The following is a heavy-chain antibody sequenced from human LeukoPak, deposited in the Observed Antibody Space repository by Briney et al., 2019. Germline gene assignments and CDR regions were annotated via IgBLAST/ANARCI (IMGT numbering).Heavy chain of an antibody. CDR1: GGSISSYY. D-gene: IGHD3-9*01. V-gene: IGHV4-4*07. CDR2: IYISGSGST. CDR3: ARHGAPYYDILTGYYKVRWFDP. Sequence: PSETLSLTCTVSGGSISSYYWSWIRQPAGKGLEWIGRIYISGSGSTNYNPSLKSRVTMSVDTSKNQFSLKLSSVTAADTAVYYCARHGAPYYDILTGYYKVRWFDPWGQGTLVTVSS. J-gene: IGHJ5*02.